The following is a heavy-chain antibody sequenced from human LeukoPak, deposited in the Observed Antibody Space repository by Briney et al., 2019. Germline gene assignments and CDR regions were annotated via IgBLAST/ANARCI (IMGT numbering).Heavy chain of an antibody. CDR2: ISYDGSNK. J-gene: IGHJ4*02. Sequence: GRSLRLSCAASGFTFSSYATHWVRQAPGKGLEWVAVISYDGSNKYYADSVKGRFTISRDNSKNTLYLQMNSLRAEDAAVYYCARDRYYDSSGYSTYFVYWGQGTLVTVSS. CDR3: ARDRYYDSSGYSTYFVY. D-gene: IGHD3-22*01. CDR1: GFTFSSYA. V-gene: IGHV3-30*04.